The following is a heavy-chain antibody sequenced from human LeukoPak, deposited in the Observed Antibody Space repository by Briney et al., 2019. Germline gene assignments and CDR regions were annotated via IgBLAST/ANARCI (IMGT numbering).Heavy chain of an antibody. CDR1: GGTFSSYA. V-gene: IGHV1-69*04. D-gene: IGHD2-21*01. J-gene: IGHJ3*02. Sequence: ASVKVSCKASGGTFSSYAISWVRQAPGQGLEWMGRIIPILGIANYAPKFQGRVTITADKSTSTAYMELSSLRSEDTAVYYCARGEGDDAFDIWGQGTMVTVSS. CDR2: IIPILGIA. CDR3: ARGEGDDAFDI.